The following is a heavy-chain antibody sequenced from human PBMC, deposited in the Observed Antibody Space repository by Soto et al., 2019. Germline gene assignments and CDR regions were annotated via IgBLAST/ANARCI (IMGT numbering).Heavy chain of an antibody. CDR3: AKAPITMIVVVPLSYFDY. V-gene: IGHV3-23*01. J-gene: IGHJ4*02. D-gene: IGHD3-22*01. CDR1: GFTFSSYA. CDR2: ISGSGGST. Sequence: GSLRLSCAASGFTFSSYAMSWVRQAPGKGLEWVSAISGSGGSTYYADSVKGRFTISRDNSKNTLYLQMNSLRAEDTAVYYFAKAPITMIVVVPLSYFDYWGQGTLVTVSS.